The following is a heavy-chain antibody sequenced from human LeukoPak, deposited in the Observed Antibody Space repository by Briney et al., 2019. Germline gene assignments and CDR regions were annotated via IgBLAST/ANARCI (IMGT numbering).Heavy chain of an antibody. J-gene: IGHJ4*02. CDR2: ISWNSGSI. CDR3: AKDPAYGWKNFNYFDY. Sequence: PGRSLRLSCAASGFTFYDYAMHWVRQAPGKGLEWVSGISWNSGSIGYADSVKGRFTISRDNAKNSLYLQMNSLRPEDTAFYYCAKDPAYGWKNFNYFDYWGQGTLVTVSS. CDR1: GFTFYDYA. V-gene: IGHV3-9*01. D-gene: IGHD1/OR15-1a*01.